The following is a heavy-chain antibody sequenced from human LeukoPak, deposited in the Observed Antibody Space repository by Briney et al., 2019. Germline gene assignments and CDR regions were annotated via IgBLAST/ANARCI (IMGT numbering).Heavy chain of an antibody. D-gene: IGHD6-13*01. J-gene: IGHJ4*02. CDR3: ARDCLAAAGSIDY. CDR2: ISYDGSNK. CDR1: GFTFSSYA. Sequence: GGSLRLSCAASGFTFSSYAMHWVRQAPGKGLEWVAVISYDGSNKYYADSVKGRFTISRDNSKNTLYLQMNSLRAEDTAVYYCARDCLAAAGSIDYWGQGTLVTVSS. V-gene: IGHV3-30-3*01.